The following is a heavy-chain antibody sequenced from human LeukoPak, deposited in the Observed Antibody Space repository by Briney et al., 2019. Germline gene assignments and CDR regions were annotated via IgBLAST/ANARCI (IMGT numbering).Heavy chain of an antibody. J-gene: IGHJ4*02. CDR1: GFTFSSYS. V-gene: IGHV3-48*04. D-gene: IGHD5-12*01. CDR2: ISSSSSTI. CDR3: AREGDYSGYDSGYYFDY. Sequence: GGSLRLSCAASGFTFSSYSMTWVRQAPGKGLEWVSYISSSSSTIYYADSVKGRFTISRDNAKNSLYLQMNSLRAEDTAVYYCAREGDYSGYDSGYYFDYWGQGTLVTVSS.